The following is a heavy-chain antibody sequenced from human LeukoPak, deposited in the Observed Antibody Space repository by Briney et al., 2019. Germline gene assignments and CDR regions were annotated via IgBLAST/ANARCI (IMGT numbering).Heavy chain of an antibody. V-gene: IGHV3-48*03. Sequence: GGSLRLSCAASGFTFSSYEMNWVRQAPGKGLEWVSYISSSGSTIYYADSVKGRLTISRDNAKNSLYLQMNSLRAEDTAVYYCARDPGLRYFDLHWYFDLWGRGTLVTVSS. D-gene: IGHD3-9*01. CDR2: ISSSGSTI. CDR3: ARDPGLRYFDLHWYFDL. J-gene: IGHJ2*01. CDR1: GFTFSSYE.